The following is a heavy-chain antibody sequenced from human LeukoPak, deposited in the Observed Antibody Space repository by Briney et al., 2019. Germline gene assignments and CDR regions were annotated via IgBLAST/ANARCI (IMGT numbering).Heavy chain of an antibody. J-gene: IGHJ4*02. CDR1: GFTFSSYD. V-gene: IGHV3-13*01. CDR3: ARDRGRYYFDY. CDR2: IGTAGDT. Sequence: PGGSLRLSCAASGFTFSSYDMHWVRQATGKGLEWVSAIGTAGDTYYPGSVKGRFTISRENAKNSLYLQMNSLRAGDTAVYYCARDRGRYYFDYWGQGTLVTVSS.